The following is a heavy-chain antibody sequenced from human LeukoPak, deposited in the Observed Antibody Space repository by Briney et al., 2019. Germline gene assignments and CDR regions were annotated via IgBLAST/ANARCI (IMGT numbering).Heavy chain of an antibody. CDR3: ARARYNWNGNWFDP. Sequence: SETLSLTCAVYGGSFSGYYWSWIRQPPGKGLEWIGEINHSGSTNYNPSLKSRVTISVDTSKNQFSLKLSSVTAADTAVHYCARARYNWNGNWFDPWGQGTLVTVSS. CDR1: GGSFSGYY. CDR2: INHSGST. D-gene: IGHD1-1*01. J-gene: IGHJ5*02. V-gene: IGHV4-34*01.